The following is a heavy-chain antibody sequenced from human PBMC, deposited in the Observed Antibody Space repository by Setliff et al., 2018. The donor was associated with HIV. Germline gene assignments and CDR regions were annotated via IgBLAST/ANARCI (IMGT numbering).Heavy chain of an antibody. J-gene: IGHJ4*02. V-gene: IGHV1-24*01. CDR3: ARDTGRDYYDTTDYYYGGGLGY. CDR1: GYTLTELS. Sequence: ASVKVSCKVSGYTLTELSMHWVRQVPGKGLEWMGGFDPEDGETIYAQKFQGRVTITADDSTSTAYMELSSLRSEDTAVYYCARDTGRDYYDTTDYYYGGGLGYWGQGTLVTVSS. D-gene: IGHD3-22*01. CDR2: FDPEDGET.